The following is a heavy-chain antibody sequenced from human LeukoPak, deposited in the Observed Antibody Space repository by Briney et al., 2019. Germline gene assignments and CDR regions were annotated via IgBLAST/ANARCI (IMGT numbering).Heavy chain of an antibody. CDR2: ISSSGSTI. J-gene: IGHJ4*02. Sequence: GGSLRLSCAASGFTFSDYYMSWIRQAPGKGLEWVSYISSSGSTIYYADSVKGRFTISRDNAKNSLYLQMNSLRAEDTAVYYCAKDLYVGGSGSYYDPFDYWGQGTLVTVSS. CDR3: AKDLYVGGSGSYYDPFDY. CDR1: GFTFSDYY. V-gene: IGHV3-11*04. D-gene: IGHD3-10*01.